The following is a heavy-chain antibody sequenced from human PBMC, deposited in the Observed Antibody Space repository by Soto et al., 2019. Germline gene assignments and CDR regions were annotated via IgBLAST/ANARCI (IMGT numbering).Heavy chain of an antibody. D-gene: IGHD2-21*02. CDR2: IYYSGST. V-gene: IGHV4-31*03. CDR3: ARDCGGDCYGYDP. J-gene: IGHJ5*02. CDR1: GGSISSGGYY. Sequence: SLAITCTVSGGSISSGGYYWRWIRQHPGKGLEWIGYIYYSGSTYYNPSLKSRVTISVDTSKNQFSLKLSSVTAADTAVYYCARDCGGDCYGYDPWGQGTLVTVSS.